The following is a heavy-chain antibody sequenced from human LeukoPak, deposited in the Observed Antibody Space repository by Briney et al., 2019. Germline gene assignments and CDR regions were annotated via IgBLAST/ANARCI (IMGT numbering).Heavy chain of an antibody. J-gene: IGHJ5*02. CDR2: INHSGST. V-gene: IGHV4-34*01. CDR3: ASQTTVTSNWFDP. Sequence: SETLSLTCAVYGGSFSGYYWSWIRQPPGKGLEWIGEINHSGSTNYNPSLRSRVTISVDTSKNQFSLKLSSVTAADTAVYYCASQTTVTSNWFDPWGQGTLVTVSS. CDR1: GGSFSGYY. D-gene: IGHD4-17*01.